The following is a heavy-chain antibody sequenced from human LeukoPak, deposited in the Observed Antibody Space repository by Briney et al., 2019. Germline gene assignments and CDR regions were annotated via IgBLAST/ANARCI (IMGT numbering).Heavy chain of an antibody. CDR2: ISSSGSNI. D-gene: IGHD3-10*01. J-gene: IGHJ4*02. CDR3: ARDRTPYYYGSGRYFDY. CDR1: GFTFSDYY. V-gene: IGHV3-11*01. Sequence: GGSLTLSCAVSGFTFSDYYMRWIRQAPGEGREWVSYISSSGSNIYYADSVKGRLTIYRDNAKNSLYLQMNRLRAEDTAVYYCARDRTPYYYGSGRYFDYWGQGTLVTVSS.